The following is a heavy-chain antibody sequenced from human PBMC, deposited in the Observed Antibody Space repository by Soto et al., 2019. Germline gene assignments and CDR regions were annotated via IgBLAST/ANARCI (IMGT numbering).Heavy chain of an antibody. CDR1: GNTFTYRY. Sequence: QMQLVQSGAEVKKTGSSVTVSCKALGNTFTYRYLHWVRQAPGQALEWMGWLTPFRGDVPYAQTFQERVTITRDRSINTAYMQMSSLRSEDTAMYFCAGGGAGSGPFTWELPDHWGQGTLVTVSS. CDR2: LTPFRGDV. V-gene: IGHV1-45*02. J-gene: IGHJ4*02. D-gene: IGHD1-26*01. CDR3: AGGGAGSGPFTWELPDH.